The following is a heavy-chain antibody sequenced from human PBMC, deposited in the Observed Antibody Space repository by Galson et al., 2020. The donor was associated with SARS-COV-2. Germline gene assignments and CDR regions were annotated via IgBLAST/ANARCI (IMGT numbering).Heavy chain of an antibody. V-gene: IGHV4-39*07. D-gene: IGHD6-13*01. CDR1: GGSISSSSYY. CDR3: ARVGLSAAGHANWFDA. J-gene: IGHJ5*02. Sequence: SETLSLTCTVSGGSISSSSYYWGWIRQPPGKGLEWIGSIYYSGSTYYNPSLKSRVTISVDTSKNQFSLKLSSVTAADTAVYYCARVGLSAAGHANWFDAWGQGTLVTVSS. CDR2: IYYSGST.